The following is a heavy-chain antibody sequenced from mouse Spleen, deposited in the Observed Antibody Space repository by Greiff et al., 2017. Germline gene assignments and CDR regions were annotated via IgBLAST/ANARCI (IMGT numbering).Heavy chain of an antibody. V-gene: IGHV5-9-1*02. CDR2: ISSGGDYI. Sequence: EVQVVESGEGLVKPGGSLKLSCAASGFTFSSYAMSWVRQTPEKRPEWVAYISSGGDYIYYADTVKGRFTISRDNARNTLYLQMSSLKSEDTAMYYCTRVSSGYWFAYWGQGTLVTVSA. CDR3: TRVSSGYWFAY. CDR1: GFTFSSYA. J-gene: IGHJ3*01. D-gene: IGHD3-2*02.